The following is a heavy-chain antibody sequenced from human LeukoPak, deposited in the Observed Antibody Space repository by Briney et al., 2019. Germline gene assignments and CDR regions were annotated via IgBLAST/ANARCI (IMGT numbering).Heavy chain of an antibody. CDR2: IIPIFGTA. J-gene: IGHJ3*02. CDR1: GGTFSSYA. CDR3: AREPVIVATTDAFDI. D-gene: IGHD5-12*01. Sequence: VASVKVSCKASGGTFSSYAISWVRQAPGQGLEWMGGIIPIFGTANYAQKFQGRVTITADESTSTAYMELSSLRSEDTAVYYRAREPVIVATTDAFDIWGQGTMVTVSS. V-gene: IGHV1-69*13.